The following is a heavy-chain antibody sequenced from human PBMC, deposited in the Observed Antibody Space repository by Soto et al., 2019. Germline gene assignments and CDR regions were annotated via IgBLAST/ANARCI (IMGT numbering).Heavy chain of an antibody. V-gene: IGHV3-33*01. CDR3: ARDPLTPYGMDV. D-gene: IGHD7-27*01. Sequence: QVQLVESGGGVVQPGRSLRLSCAASGFTFSSYGMHWVRQAPGKGLEWVAVIWYDGSNKYYADSVKGRFTISRDNSKNTLYLQMNSLRAEDTAVYYCARDPLTPYGMDVWGQGTTFTVSS. CDR1: GFTFSSYG. CDR2: IWYDGSNK. J-gene: IGHJ6*02.